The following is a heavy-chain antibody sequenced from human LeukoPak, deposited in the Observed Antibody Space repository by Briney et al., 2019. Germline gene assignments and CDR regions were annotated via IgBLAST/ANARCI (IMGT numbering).Heavy chain of an antibody. J-gene: IGHJ4*02. CDR2: IYYSGST. Sequence: SETQSLTCTVSGGSISSYYWSWIRQPPGKGLEWIGYIYYSGSTNYNPSLKSRVTISVDTSKNQFSLKLSSVTAADTAVYYCARVGGCSGGSCSGGFDYWGQGTLVTVSS. V-gene: IGHV4-59*01. D-gene: IGHD2-15*01. CDR3: ARVGGCSGGSCSGGFDY. CDR1: GGSISSYY.